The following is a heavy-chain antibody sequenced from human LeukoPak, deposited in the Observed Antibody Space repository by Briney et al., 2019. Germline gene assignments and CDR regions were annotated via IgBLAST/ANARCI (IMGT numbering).Heavy chain of an antibody. V-gene: IGHV3-21*01. CDR3: ARISDGGNSALGFDY. Sequence: GGSLRLSCDASGFTFSTYSMTWVRQAPGKGLEWVSSVNKRSDYINYADSVKGRFTISRDNAKNSLYLQMNSLRAEDTAVYYCARISDGGNSALGFDYWGQGTLVTVSS. CDR1: GFTFSTYS. D-gene: IGHD4-23*01. J-gene: IGHJ4*02. CDR2: VNKRSDYI.